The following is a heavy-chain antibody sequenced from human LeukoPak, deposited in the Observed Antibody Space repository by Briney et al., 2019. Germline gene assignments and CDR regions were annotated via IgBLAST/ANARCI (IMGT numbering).Heavy chain of an antibody. D-gene: IGHD3-22*01. V-gene: IGHV3-74*01. CDR1: GFTFSSYW. CDR2: INSDGSST. CDR3: AKESPDYYDSSGYYYSEYDY. J-gene: IGHJ4*02. Sequence: PGGSLRLSCAASGFTFSSYWMHWVRQAPGKGLVWVSRINSDGSSTSYADSVKGRFTISRDNAKNTLYLQMNSLRAEDTAVYYCAKESPDYYDSSGYYYSEYDYWGQGTLVTVSS.